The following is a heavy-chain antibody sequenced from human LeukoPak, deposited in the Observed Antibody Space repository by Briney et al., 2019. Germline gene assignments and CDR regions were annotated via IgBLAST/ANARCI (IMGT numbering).Heavy chain of an antibody. J-gene: IGHJ4*02. Sequence: PSETLSLTCTVSGGSISTYFWSWIRQPPGKGLEWIGYVYYSGSTIYNPSLKSRVTISVDMSKNQFSLKLSTVTAADTAVYYCARRPTGDPKFDYWGQGTLVTVSS. CDR1: GGSISTYF. CDR2: VYYSGST. D-gene: IGHD7-27*01. V-gene: IGHV4-59*08. CDR3: ARRPTGDPKFDY.